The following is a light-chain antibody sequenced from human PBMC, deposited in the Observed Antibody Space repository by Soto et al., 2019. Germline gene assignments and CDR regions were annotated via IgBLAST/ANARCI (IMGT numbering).Light chain of an antibody. V-gene: IGKV3-15*01. CDR3: QQYNNWPPLT. J-gene: IGKJ4*01. CDR1: QSVSNN. Sequence: EIVMSQSPATLSVSPGERATLSCRASQSVSNNLAGYQQKPGQAPRLLIYAASTRATGIPARFSGSGSATEFTLTISSLQSEDFAVYYCQQYNNWPPLTFGGGTKVEIK. CDR2: AAS.